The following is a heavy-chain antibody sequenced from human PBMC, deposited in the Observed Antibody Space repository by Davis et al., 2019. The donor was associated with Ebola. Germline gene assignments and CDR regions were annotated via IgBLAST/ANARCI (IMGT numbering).Heavy chain of an antibody. Sequence: SETLSLTCAVYGGSFSGYYWSWIRQPPGKGLEWIGSIYYSGSTYYNPSLKSRVTISVDTSKNQFSLKLSSVTAADTAVYYCARGAAAGTRLGLGYWGQGTLVTVSS. CDR3: ARGAAAGTRLGLGY. CDR1: GGSFSGYY. J-gene: IGHJ4*02. CDR2: IYYSGST. V-gene: IGHV4-34*01. D-gene: IGHD6-13*01.